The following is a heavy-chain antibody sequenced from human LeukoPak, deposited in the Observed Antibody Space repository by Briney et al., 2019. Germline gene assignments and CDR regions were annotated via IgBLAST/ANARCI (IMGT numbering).Heavy chain of an antibody. Sequence: GASVKVSCKASGFTFTSSAMQWVRQAREQRLEWIGWIVVGSGNTNYAQKFQERVTITRDMSTSTAYMELSSLRSEDTAVYYCAVVPAAMMDDAFDIWGQGTMVTVSS. CDR3: AVVPAAMMDDAFDI. V-gene: IGHV1-58*02. D-gene: IGHD2-2*01. J-gene: IGHJ3*02. CDR2: IVVGSGNT. CDR1: GFTFTSSA.